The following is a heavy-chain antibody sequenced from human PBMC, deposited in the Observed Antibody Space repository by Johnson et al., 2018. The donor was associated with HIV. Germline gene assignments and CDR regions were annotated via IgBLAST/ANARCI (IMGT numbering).Heavy chain of an antibody. Sequence: VQLVESGGGVVQPGRSLRLSCAASGFTFSSYAMNWVRQAPGKGLEWVAVISYDGRNKDYADSVKGRCTISRDNSKNTLYLEMNSLRAEDTALYYCAKVHSGQLVGYAFDIWGQGTMVTVSS. CDR1: GFTFSSYA. J-gene: IGHJ3*02. CDR3: AKVHSGQLVGYAFDI. V-gene: IGHV3-30*04. CDR2: ISYDGRNK. D-gene: IGHD1-26*01.